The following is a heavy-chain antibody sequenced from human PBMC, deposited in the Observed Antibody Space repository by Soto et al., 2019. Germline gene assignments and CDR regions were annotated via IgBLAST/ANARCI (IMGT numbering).Heavy chain of an antibody. CDR1: GFTFSSYS. CDR3: ARVMVRGGVDY. J-gene: IGHJ4*02. Sequence: EVQLVESGGGLVKPGGSLRLSCAASGFTFSSYSMNWVRQAPGKGLEWVSSISSSSSYIYYADSVEGRFTISRDNAKNSLYLQMNSVRAEDTAVYYCARVMVRGGVDYWGQGTLVTVSS. D-gene: IGHD3-10*01. V-gene: IGHV3-21*01. CDR2: ISSSSSYI.